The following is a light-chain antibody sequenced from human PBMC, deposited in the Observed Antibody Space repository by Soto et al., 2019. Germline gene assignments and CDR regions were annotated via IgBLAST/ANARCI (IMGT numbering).Light chain of an antibody. CDR3: QQYNRWPHT. V-gene: IGKV3-15*01. Sequence: ETAMTQTPLTLCVPLGEIVTLSCRASQSVSSKLAWIQQKPGQAPRLLIYGAFTRATGIPTRFSGSGSETEFTLTISSLQSEDFAVYYCQQYNRWPHTFGQGTKVDIK. J-gene: IGKJ2*01. CDR2: GAF. CDR1: QSVSSK.